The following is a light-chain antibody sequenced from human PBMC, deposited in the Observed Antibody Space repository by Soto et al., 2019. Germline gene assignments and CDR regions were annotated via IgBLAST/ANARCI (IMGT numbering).Light chain of an antibody. CDR2: KAS. Sequence: DIQMTQSPSTLSASVGDRVTITCRASQSISTWLAWYQQKPGKAPKLLIYKASSLESGVPARFSGSGSGTEFTLTISSLQHDDFATYYYQQYNTYRTFGQGTKLEIK. CDR1: QSISTW. V-gene: IGKV1-5*03. CDR3: QQYNTYRT. J-gene: IGKJ2*01.